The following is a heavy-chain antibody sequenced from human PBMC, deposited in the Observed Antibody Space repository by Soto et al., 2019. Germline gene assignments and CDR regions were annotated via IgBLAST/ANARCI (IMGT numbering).Heavy chain of an antibody. CDR3: ARDRGSSGSYYTFDY. CDR2: ISSSDSTI. J-gene: IGHJ4*02. CDR1: GFTFGSYS. V-gene: IGHV3-48*01. D-gene: IGHD3-10*01. Sequence: PGGSLRLSCAASGFTFGSYSMNWVRQAPGQGLQWLSYISSSDSTIYYADSVKGRFTISRDNAKNSLYLQMNSLRVEDTAVYYCARDRGSSGSYYTFDYWGQGTLVTVSS.